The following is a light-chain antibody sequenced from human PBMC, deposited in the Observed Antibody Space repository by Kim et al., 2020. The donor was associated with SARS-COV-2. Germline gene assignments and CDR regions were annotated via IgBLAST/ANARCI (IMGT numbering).Light chain of an antibody. CDR1: NSGRKS. CDR3: QVWDSGSDRLWV. CDR2: YDR. V-gene: IGLV3-21*04. Sequence: PGKTATITCEGKNSGRKSVHWYQQKPGQAHVLVIYYDRDRPSGIPERFSGSNSGNTATLTISIVEAGDEADYYCQVWDSGSDRLWVFGGGTQLTVL. J-gene: IGLJ3*02.